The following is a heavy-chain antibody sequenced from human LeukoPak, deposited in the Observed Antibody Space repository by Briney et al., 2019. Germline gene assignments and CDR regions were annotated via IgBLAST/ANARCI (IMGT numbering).Heavy chain of an antibody. CDR1: GFTFDDYG. V-gene: IGHV3-20*04. CDR2: INWNGGST. J-gene: IGHJ4*02. D-gene: IGHD3-22*01. Sequence: PGGSLRLSCAASGFTFDDYGMSWVRQAPGKGLEWVSGINWNGGSTGYADSVKGRFTISRDNAKNSLCLQMNSLRAEDTALYYCARVGANYYDSSGYYRQPYYFDYWGQGTLVTVSS. CDR3: ARVGANYYDSSGYYRQPYYFDY.